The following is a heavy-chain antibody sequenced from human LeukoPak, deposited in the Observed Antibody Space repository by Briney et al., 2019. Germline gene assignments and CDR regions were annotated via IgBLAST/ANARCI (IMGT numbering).Heavy chain of an antibody. J-gene: IGHJ4*02. Sequence: SQTLSLTCTVSGDSVTSASYYWSWIRRHPGQGLEWIGCIYNSGSTYYNPSLKSRVAISVDSSKNQFSLTVSSVTGADTAVYYCARGLGIRGRFDCWGEGTQVSVSS. CDR1: GDSVTSASYY. CDR3: ARGLGIRGRFDC. V-gene: IGHV4-31*03. CDR2: IYNSGST. D-gene: IGHD7-27*01.